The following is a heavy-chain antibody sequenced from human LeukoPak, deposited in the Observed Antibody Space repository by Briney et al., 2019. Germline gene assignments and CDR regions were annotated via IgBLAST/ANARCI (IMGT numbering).Heavy chain of an antibody. Sequence: PGGSLRLSCAASGFTFSSYGMHWVRQAPGKGLEWVAVIWYDGSNKYYADSVKGRFTISRDNSKNTLYLQMNSLRAEDTAVYYCARDKEGYDILTGRGGNYFDYWGQGTLVTVSS. V-gene: IGHV3-33*08. D-gene: IGHD3-9*01. CDR3: ARDKEGYDILTGRGGNYFDY. CDR2: IWYDGSNK. CDR1: GFTFSSYG. J-gene: IGHJ4*02.